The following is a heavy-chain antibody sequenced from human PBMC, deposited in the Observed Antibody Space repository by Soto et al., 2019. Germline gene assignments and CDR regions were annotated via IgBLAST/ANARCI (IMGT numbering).Heavy chain of an antibody. D-gene: IGHD6-19*01. V-gene: IGHV3-48*02. CDR1: GFTFSSYS. CDR3: ARAAVENYYYGMDV. CDR2: ISSSSSTI. J-gene: IGHJ6*02. Sequence: GGSLRLSCAASGFTFSSYSMNWVRQAPGKGLEWVSYISSSSSTIYYADSVKGRFTISRDNAKNSLYLQMNSLRDEDTAVYYCARAAVENYYYGMDVWGQGTTVTVSS.